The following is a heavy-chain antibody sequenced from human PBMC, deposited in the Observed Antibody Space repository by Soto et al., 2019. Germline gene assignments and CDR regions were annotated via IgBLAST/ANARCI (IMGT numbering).Heavy chain of an antibody. CDR3: ARGITRPLELGSFGDNAFDV. CDR1: EVVFDNYA. CDR2: IIWNIVTL. Sequence: FLTRYATAPEVVFDNYAWHSVRQAPGKALQWVSFIIWNIVTLVYADSVKGRFTISRDDAKNSLFLQMNSLRPEDTAVYYCARGITRPLELGSFGDNAFDVWGQGTMVTVSS. D-gene: IGHD3-10*01. J-gene: IGHJ3*01. V-gene: IGHV3-9*01.